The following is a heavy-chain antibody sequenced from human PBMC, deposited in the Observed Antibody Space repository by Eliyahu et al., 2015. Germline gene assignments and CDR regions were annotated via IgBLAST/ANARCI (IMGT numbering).Heavy chain of an antibody. CDR2: IYASGIT. CDR1: GGXXSSGGYS. CDR3: ARSGYGSDRIFEY. V-gene: IGHV4-30-2*01. J-gene: IGHJ4*02. Sequence: QLQLQESGSGLVEPSQTLSLTCAVSGGXXSSGGYSWSWIRLPPGKGLEWVGYIYASGITNNNPSLTGRVTISADKSNNHFSLKVTSVTAADTAVYYCARSGYGSDRIFEYWGQGILVTVSS. D-gene: IGHD6-25*01.